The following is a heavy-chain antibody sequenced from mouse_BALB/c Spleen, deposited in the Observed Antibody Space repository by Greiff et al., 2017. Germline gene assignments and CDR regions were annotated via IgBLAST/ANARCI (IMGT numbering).Heavy chain of an antibody. CDR3: TRPWYGNYRAMDY. D-gene: IGHD2-10*02. CDR1: GFTFSNYW. J-gene: IGHJ4*01. V-gene: IGHV6-6*02. Sequence: EVQLQESGGGLVQPGGSMKLSCVASGFTFSNYWMNWVRQSPEKGLECVAEIRLKSNNYATHYAESVKGRFTISRDDSKSSVYLQMNNLRAEDTGIYSCTRPWYGNYRAMDYWGQGTSVTVSS. CDR2: IRLKSNNYAT.